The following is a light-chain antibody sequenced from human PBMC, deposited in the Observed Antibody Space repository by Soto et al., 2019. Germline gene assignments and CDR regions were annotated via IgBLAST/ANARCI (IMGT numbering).Light chain of an antibody. J-gene: IGKJ1*01. Sequence: MTQSPDTLSVSPGDRVTLSCRASHSVGTNLAWYQQKPGQAPRLLIYGASARATDVPVRFSGSGSGTEFTLTISSLQSEDFAIYYCQQYNNWPTWTFGPGTKWISN. CDR1: HSVGTN. CDR3: QQYNNWPTWT. V-gene: IGKV3-15*01. CDR2: GAS.